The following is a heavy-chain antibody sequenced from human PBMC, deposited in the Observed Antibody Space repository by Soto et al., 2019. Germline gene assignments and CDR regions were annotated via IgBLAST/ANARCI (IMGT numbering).Heavy chain of an antibody. CDR1: GGSISSYY. J-gene: IGHJ4*02. D-gene: IGHD3-16*01. V-gene: IGHV4-59*01. CDR3: ARVWGYAFDY. Sequence: LSLTCTVSGGSISSYYWSWIRQPPGKGLEWIGYIYYSGSTNYNPSLKSRVTISVDTSKNQFSLKLSSVTAADTAVYYCARVWGYAFDYWGQGTLVPVSS. CDR2: IYYSGST.